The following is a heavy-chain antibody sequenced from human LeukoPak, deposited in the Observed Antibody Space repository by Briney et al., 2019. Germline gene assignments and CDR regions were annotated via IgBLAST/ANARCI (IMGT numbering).Heavy chain of an antibody. D-gene: IGHD2-2*01. J-gene: IGHJ1*01. CDR2: INPNSGGT. Sequence: ASVKVSCKVSGYTLTELSMHWVRQAPGQGLEWMGWINPNSGGTNYAQKFQGRVTMTRDTSISTAYMELSRLRSDDTAVYYCARAHAAARLEWGQGTLVTVSS. V-gene: IGHV1-2*02. CDR1: GYTLTELS. CDR3: ARAHAAARLE.